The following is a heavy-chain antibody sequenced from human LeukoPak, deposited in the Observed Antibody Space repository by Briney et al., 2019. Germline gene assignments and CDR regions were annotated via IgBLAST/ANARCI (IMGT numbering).Heavy chain of an antibody. J-gene: IGHJ4*02. V-gene: IGHV1-2*02. D-gene: IGHD6-13*01. CDR1: GYTFTGYY. Sequence: ASVKVSCKASGYTFTGYYMHWVRQAPGQGLEWMGWINPNSGGTNYAQKFQGRVTMTRNTSISTAYMELSSLRSEDTAVYYCARSIGSSWYLDYWGQGTLVTVSS. CDR3: ARSIGSSWYLDY. CDR2: INPNSGGT.